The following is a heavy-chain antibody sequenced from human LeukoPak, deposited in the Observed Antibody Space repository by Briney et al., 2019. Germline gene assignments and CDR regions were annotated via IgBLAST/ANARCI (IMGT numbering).Heavy chain of an antibody. CDR1: AFTLSNYW. V-gene: IGHV3-74*03. D-gene: IGHD3-10*01. J-gene: IGHJ6*02. CDR3: AREKPADYGSGSYDLQYYYFGMDV. Sequence: GGSLRLSCAASAFTLSNYWMHWVRHAPGKGLVWVSRINNDGSSTMYADCVKGRFTVSRDNDKSTVYLKMISLGDEDTAVYYCAREKPADYGSGSYDLQYYYFGMDVWGQVTTVTVSS. CDR2: INNDGSST.